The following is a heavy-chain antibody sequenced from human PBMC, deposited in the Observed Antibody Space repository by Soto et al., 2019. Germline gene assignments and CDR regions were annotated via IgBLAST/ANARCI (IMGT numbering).Heavy chain of an antibody. CDR2: TYYRSEWYN. Sequence: SQTLSLTCAISGDSVSSDSAAWNWIRQSQSRGLEWLGRTYYRSEWYNDYAVSMKSRIVITPDTSKNQFSLQLNSVTPEDTAVYFCARDYYYGMDVWGQGTTVTVSS. V-gene: IGHV6-1*01. CDR1: GDSVSSDSAA. CDR3: ARDYYYGMDV. J-gene: IGHJ6*02.